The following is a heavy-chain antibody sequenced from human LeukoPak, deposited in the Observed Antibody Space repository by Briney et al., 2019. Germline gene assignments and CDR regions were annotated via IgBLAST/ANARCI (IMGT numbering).Heavy chain of an antibody. V-gene: IGHV1-18*01. CDR2: ISAYNGNT. D-gene: IGHD3-9*01. Sequence: ASVKVSCKASGYTFTSYGIIWVRQAPGQGLEWMGWISAYNGNTNYAQKLQGRVTMTTDTSASTAYMELRSLRSDDTAVYYCARDLLTVGNGMDVWGRGTTVTVSS. CDR1: GYTFTSYG. J-gene: IGHJ6*02. CDR3: ARDLLTVGNGMDV.